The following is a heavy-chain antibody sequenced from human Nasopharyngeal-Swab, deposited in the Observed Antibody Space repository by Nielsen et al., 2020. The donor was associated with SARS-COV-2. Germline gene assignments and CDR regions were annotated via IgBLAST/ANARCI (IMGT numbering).Heavy chain of an antibody. CDR1: GFTFSAYA. V-gene: IGHV3-30*03. CDR2: LSSDGENK. J-gene: IGHJ4*02. Sequence: GGSLRLSCAASGFTFSAYAMHWVRQAPGKGLEWVSSLSSDGENKYYADSVKGRFSVSRDNSKSTLYLQLNSLRVDDTAMYFCATDSSYSSAWYTPAHWGQGTLVTVSS. CDR3: ATDSSYSSAWYTPAH. D-gene: IGHD6-19*01.